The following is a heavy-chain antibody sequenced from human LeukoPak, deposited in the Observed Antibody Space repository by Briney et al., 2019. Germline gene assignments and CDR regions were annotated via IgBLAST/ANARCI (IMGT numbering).Heavy chain of an antibody. CDR2: ISGSGDGT. Sequence: GGSLRLSCAASGFTFSSYAMSWVRQAPGKGLEWVSAISGSGDGTYYADSVKGRFTISRDNSKNTLYLQMNSLRAEDTAVYYCAKYSTRVYDSSGYYYFDYWGQGTLATVSS. D-gene: IGHD3-22*01. V-gene: IGHV3-23*01. CDR1: GFTFSSYA. CDR3: AKYSTRVYDSSGYYYFDY. J-gene: IGHJ4*02.